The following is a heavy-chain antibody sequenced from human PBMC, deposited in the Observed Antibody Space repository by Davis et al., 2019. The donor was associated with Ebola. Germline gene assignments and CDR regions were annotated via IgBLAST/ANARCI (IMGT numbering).Heavy chain of an antibody. CDR3: ARSYFGLGASVYYYYNMDV. Sequence: MPSDTLSLPFAALGGSFNSYYWTWIRQPPGKGLEWIGEIKHSGGTTYNPSLKSRVTISVDTSKNQFSLKMSSVTAADTAVYYCARSYFGLGASVYYYYNMDVWGNGTTVIVSS. CDR1: GGSFNSYY. D-gene: IGHD3-10*01. V-gene: IGHV4-34*01. J-gene: IGHJ6*03. CDR2: IKHSGGT.